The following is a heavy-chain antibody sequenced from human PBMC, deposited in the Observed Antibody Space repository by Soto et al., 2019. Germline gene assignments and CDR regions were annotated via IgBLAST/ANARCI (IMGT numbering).Heavy chain of an antibody. CDR3: ARDRFGSWQFDN. CDR1: GFTFSSYW. D-gene: IGHD3-10*01. V-gene: IGHV3-74*01. CDR2: INTDGSST. J-gene: IGHJ4*02. Sequence: PGGSLRLSCAASGFTFSSYWMHWVRQAPGRGLVWVSRINTDGSSTSYADSEKGRFTISRDNAKNTLYLQMNSLRAEDTAVYYCARDRFGSWQFDNWGQGTLVTVSS.